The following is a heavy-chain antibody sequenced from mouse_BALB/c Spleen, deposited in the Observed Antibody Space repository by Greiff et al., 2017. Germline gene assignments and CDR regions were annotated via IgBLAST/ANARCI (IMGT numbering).Heavy chain of an antibody. CDR1: GFTFSSYA. CDR2: ISSGGSYT. Sequence: EVKLMESGGGLVKPGGSLKLSCAASGFTFSSYAMSWVRQSPEKRLEWVAEISSGGSYTYYPDTVTGRFTISRDNAKNTLYLEMSSLRSEDTAMYYCARGDYGYDSPYAMDYWGQGTSVTVSS. J-gene: IGHJ4*01. V-gene: IGHV5-9-4*01. CDR3: ARGDYGYDSPYAMDY. D-gene: IGHD2-2*01.